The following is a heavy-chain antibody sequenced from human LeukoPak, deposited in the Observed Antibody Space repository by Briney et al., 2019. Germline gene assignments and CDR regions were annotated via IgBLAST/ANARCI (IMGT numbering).Heavy chain of an antibody. J-gene: IGHJ2*01. CDR3: ARDRYYYNYEAFV. CDR2: IKQDGGEK. D-gene: IGHD3-10*01. CDR1: VFSFRNYW. V-gene: IGHV3-7*01. Sequence: PRGSLRLSCEASVFSFRNYWMSWVRQAPGRGLEWVSNIKQDGGEKLYVDSVKGRFTISRNNAKNSVFLQMNSLRVEDTAVYFCARDRYYYNYEAFVWGRGAQVTVSS.